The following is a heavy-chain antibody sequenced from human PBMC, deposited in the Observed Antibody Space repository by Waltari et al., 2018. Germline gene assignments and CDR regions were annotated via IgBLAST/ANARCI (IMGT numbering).Heavy chain of an antibody. CDR2: IYHSGST. V-gene: IGHV4-38-2*01. J-gene: IGHJ6*02. Sequence: QVQLQESGPGLVKPSETLSLTCAVSGYSISSGYYWGWIRQPPGKGLEWIGSIYHSGSTYYSPSLKSRVTISVDTSKNQFSLKLSSVTAADTAVYYCARLVERSSIFSSWGQGTTVTVSS. CDR1: GYSISSGYY. CDR3: ARLVERSSIFSS. D-gene: IGHD3-3*01.